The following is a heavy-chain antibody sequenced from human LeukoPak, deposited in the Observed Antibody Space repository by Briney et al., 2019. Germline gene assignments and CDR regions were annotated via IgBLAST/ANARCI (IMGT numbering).Heavy chain of an antibody. CDR1: GGSISSGGYY. V-gene: IGHV4-30-2*01. Sequence: SQTLSLTCTVSGGSISSGGYYWSWIRQPPGKGLEWIGYIYHSGSTYYNPSLKSRVTISVDTSKNQFSLELSSVTAADTAVYYCARVYNSYGSGRSRGAFDIWGQGTMVTVSS. D-gene: IGHD3-10*01. CDR3: ARVYNSYGSGRSRGAFDI. J-gene: IGHJ3*02. CDR2: IYHSGST.